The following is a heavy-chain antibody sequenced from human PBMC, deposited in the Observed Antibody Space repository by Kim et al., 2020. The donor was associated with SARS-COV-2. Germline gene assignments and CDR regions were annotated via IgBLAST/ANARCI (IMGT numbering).Heavy chain of an antibody. J-gene: IGHJ1*01. D-gene: IGHD1-26*01. CDR1: GGSFSGYY. CDR3: ARTGKVGATRYFQH. CDR2: INHSGST. Sequence: SETLSLTCAVYGGSFSGYYWSWIRQPPGKGLEWIGEINHSGSTNYNPSLKSRVTISVDTSKNQFSLKLSSVTAADTAVYYCARTGKVGATRYFQHWGQGTLVTVSS. V-gene: IGHV4-34*01.